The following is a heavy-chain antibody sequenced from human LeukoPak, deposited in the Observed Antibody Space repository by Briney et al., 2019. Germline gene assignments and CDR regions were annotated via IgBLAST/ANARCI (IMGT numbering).Heavy chain of an antibody. V-gene: IGHV4-4*07. CDR3: ARGGAWLLNKGILFDP. CDR2: IYTSGST. CDR1: GGSISSYY. J-gene: IGHJ5*02. D-gene: IGHD5-12*01. Sequence: PSETLSLTCTVSGGSISSYYWSWIRQPAGKGLEWIGRIYTSGSTNYNPSLKSRVTMSVDTSKNQFSLKLSSVTAADTAVHYCARGGAWLLNKGILFDPWGQGTLVTVSS.